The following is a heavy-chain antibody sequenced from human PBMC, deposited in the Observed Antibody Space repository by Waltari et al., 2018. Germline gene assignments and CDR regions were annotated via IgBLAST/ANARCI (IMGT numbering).Heavy chain of an antibody. J-gene: IGHJ4*02. V-gene: IGHV3-23*01. CDR2: LGGNGGDR. D-gene: IGHD2-2*01. CDR3: AKVLRAFSSSPFHFYFDS. CDR1: GFVFHNYG. Sequence: EVQLLESGGGLVPPGGSVRLSCAAAGFVFHNYGMGWVRQGPGKGLEWVESLGGNGGDRSYAASVKGRFTIARDNSESTLSLQMDNRRGEDTAIYYCAKVLRAFSSSPFHFYFDSWGQGTLVAVSS.